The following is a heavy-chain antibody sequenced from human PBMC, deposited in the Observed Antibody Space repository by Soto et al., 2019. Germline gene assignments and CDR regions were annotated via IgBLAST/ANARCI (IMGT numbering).Heavy chain of an antibody. CDR1: GGTFSSYA. CDR3: ARRSYDFWGGYYTNYYYGMDV. V-gene: IGHV1-69*01. J-gene: IGHJ6*02. D-gene: IGHD3-3*01. Sequence: QVQLVQSGAEVKKPGSSVKVSCKASGGTFSSYAISWVRQAPGQGLEWMGGIIPIFGTANYAQKFQGRVTITADESTSTAYMELSSLRSEDTAVYYCARRSYDFWGGYYTNYYYGMDVWGQGTTVTVSS. CDR2: IIPIFGTA.